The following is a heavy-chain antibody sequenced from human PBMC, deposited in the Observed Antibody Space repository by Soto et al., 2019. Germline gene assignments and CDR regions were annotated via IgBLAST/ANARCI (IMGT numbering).Heavy chain of an antibody. CDR2: IYPGDSDT. D-gene: IGHD3-3*01. V-gene: IGHV5-51*01. Sequence: GESLKISCKGSGYSFTSYWIGWVRQMPGKGLEWMGIIYPGDSDTRYSPSFQGQVTISADKSISTAYLQWSSLKASDTAMYYCARVHDFWSGYHIRYYYSGMDVSGQGTTVTVYS. J-gene: IGHJ6*02. CDR1: GYSFTSYW. CDR3: ARVHDFWSGYHIRYYYSGMDV.